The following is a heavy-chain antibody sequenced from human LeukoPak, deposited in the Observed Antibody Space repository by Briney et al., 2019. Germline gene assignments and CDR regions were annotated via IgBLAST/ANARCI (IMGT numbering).Heavy chain of an antibody. CDR3: AKGNDCGGDCYYFDY. CDR2: ISYDGSNK. J-gene: IGHJ4*02. Sequence: GGSLRLSCAASGFTFSSYGMHWVRQAPGKGLEWVAIISYDGSNKSYADSVKGRFTISRDNSKSTLYLQMNSLRAEDTAVYYCAKGNDCGGDCYYFDYWGQGTLVTVSS. D-gene: IGHD2-21*02. V-gene: IGHV3-30*18. CDR1: GFTFSSYG.